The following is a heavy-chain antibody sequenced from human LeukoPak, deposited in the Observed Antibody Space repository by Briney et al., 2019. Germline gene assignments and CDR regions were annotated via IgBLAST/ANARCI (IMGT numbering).Heavy chain of an antibody. J-gene: IGHJ6*02. Sequence: SQTLSLICAISGDSLSSNSATWNWTRQSPSRGLEWLGRTYYRSKWYNDYAVSMKSRIAINPDTSKNQFSLQLNSVTPEDTAVYYCARRKAATFGMDVWGQGTTVTVSS. CDR3: ARRKAATFGMDV. D-gene: IGHD6-13*01. CDR1: GDSLSSNSAT. V-gene: IGHV6-1*01. CDR2: TYYRSKWYN.